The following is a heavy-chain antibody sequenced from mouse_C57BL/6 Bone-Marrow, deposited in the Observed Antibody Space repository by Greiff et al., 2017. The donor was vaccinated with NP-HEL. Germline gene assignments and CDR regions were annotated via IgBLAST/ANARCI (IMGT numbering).Heavy chain of an antibody. CDR1: GYTFTDYY. D-gene: IGHD1-1*01. V-gene: IGHV1-26*01. CDR2: INPNNGGT. J-gene: IGHJ1*03. Sequence: VQLQQSGPELVKPGASVKISCKASGYTFTDYYMNWVKQSHGKSLEWIGDINPNNGGTSYNQKFKGKATLTVDKSSSTAYMELRSLTSEDSAVYYCARCTTVVALDWYFDVWGTGTTVTVSS. CDR3: ARCTTVVALDWYFDV.